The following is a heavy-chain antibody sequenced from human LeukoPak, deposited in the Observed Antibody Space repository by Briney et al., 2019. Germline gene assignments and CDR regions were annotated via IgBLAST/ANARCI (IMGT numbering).Heavy chain of an antibody. J-gene: IGHJ4*02. CDR1: GGSISSSSYY. D-gene: IGHD6-19*01. CDR3: ARRGTSSGWTPYFDY. V-gene: IGHV4-39*01. CDR2: IYYSGST. Sequence: SETLSLTCTVSGGSISSSSYYRGWIRQPPGKGLEWIGSIYYSGSTYYNPSLKSRVTISVDTSKNQFSLKLSSVTAAGTAVYYCARRGTSSGWTPYFDYWGQGTLVTVSS.